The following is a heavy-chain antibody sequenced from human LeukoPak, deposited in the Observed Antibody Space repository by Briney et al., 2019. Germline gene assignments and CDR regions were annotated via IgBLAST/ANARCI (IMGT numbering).Heavy chain of an antibody. Sequence: PGRSLRLSCAASGFNFSSNGMHWVRQAPGKRLKWVAVISYDGSNKYYADSVKGRFTISRDNSKNTLYLQMNSLRAEDTAVHYCAKLEYCSGGSCSNDAFDIWGQGTMVTVSS. J-gene: IGHJ3*02. CDR3: AKLEYCSGGSCSNDAFDI. D-gene: IGHD2-15*01. V-gene: IGHV3-30*18. CDR2: ISYDGSNK. CDR1: GFNFSSNG.